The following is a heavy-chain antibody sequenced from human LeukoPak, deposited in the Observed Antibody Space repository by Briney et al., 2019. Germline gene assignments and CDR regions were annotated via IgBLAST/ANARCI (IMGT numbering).Heavy chain of an antibody. CDR1: GGSINSYF. J-gene: IGHJ5*02. Sequence: SETLSLTCSVSGGSINSYFWSWLRQPPGKGLEWIGYIYYTGSTNYNPSLKSRVTISLDTSKKQVSLKLSSVTAADTALYYCARDRWFDTWGQGTLVTVSS. V-gene: IGHV4-59*01. CDR3: ARDRWFDT. CDR2: IYYTGST.